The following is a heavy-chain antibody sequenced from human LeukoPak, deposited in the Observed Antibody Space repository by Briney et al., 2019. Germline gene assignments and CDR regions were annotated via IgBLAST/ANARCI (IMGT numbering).Heavy chain of an antibody. V-gene: IGHV3-30*18. CDR3: AKVATEYYYYYMDV. J-gene: IGHJ6*03. CDR1: GFTFSSYG. Sequence: GGSLRLSCAASGFTFSSYGMHWVRQAPGKGLEWVAVISYDGSNKYYADSVKGRFTISRDNSKNTLYLQMNSLRAEDTAVYYCAKVATEYYYYYMDVWGKGTTVTVSS. CDR2: ISYDGSNK. D-gene: IGHD5-12*01.